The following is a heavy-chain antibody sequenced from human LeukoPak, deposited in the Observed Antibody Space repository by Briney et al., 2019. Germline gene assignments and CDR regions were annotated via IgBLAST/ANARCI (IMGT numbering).Heavy chain of an antibody. V-gene: IGHV1-69*05. Sequence: SVKVSCKASGGIFSIYGINWVRQAPGQGLEWMGRIIPMFGATNYAQKFQGRVTVTTDESTSTAYMELSSLRSEDTAVYDCARGSYSDYIFDYWGQGTLVTVSS. D-gene: IGHD4-11*01. CDR2: IIPMFGAT. CDR1: GGIFSIYG. J-gene: IGHJ4*02. CDR3: ARGSYSDYIFDY.